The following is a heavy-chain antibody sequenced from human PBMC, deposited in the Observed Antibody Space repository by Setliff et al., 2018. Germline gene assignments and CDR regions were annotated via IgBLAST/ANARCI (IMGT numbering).Heavy chain of an antibody. CDR2: INPDSGDT. D-gene: IGHD1-26*01. Sequence: GASVKVSCKASGNRFTDYNLHWVRQAPGQGLEWMGWINPDSGDTHSAQKFQGRVTMTRDTSINTAYMELSSLTSDDTALYYCVRSGKFGMRFWFDQWGQGTLVTV. J-gene: IGHJ5*02. CDR3: VRSGKFGMRFWFDQ. V-gene: IGHV1-2*02. CDR1: GNRFTDYN.